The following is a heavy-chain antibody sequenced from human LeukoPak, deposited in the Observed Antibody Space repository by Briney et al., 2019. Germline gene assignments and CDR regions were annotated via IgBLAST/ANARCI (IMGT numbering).Heavy chain of an antibody. Sequence: GASVKVSCKASGYTFTSYYMHWARQAPGQGLEWMGWISAYNGNTNYAQKLQGRVTMTTDTSTSTAYMELRSLRSDDTAVYYCARTYYYDSSGYYAAHYYFDYWGQGTLVTVSS. D-gene: IGHD3-22*01. J-gene: IGHJ4*02. CDR2: ISAYNGNT. V-gene: IGHV1-18*04. CDR3: ARTYYYDSSGYYAAHYYFDY. CDR1: GYTFTSYY.